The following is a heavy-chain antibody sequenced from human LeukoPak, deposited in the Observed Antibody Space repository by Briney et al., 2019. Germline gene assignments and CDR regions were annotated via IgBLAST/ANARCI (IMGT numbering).Heavy chain of an antibody. CDR1: GGSISSGDYY. CDR2: IYYSGST. D-gene: IGHD3-16*02. CDR3: ARTFLRLGELSPEMDFDY. J-gene: IGHJ4*02. V-gene: IGHV4-30-4*01. Sequence: SQTLSLTCTVSGGSISSGDYYWSWIRQPPGKGLEWIGYIYYSGSTYYNPSLKSRVTISVDTSKNQFSLKLRSVTAADTAVYYCARTFLRLGELSPEMDFDYWGQGTLVTVSS.